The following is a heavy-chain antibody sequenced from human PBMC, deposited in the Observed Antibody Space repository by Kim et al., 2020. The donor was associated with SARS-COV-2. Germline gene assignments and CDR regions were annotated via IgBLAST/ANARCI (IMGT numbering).Heavy chain of an antibody. Sequence: SETLSLTCAVYGGSFSGHYWGWILQPPGKGLEWIGEIHQSGTTTYNMSLKSRVTISIDTSKNQFSLRMSSVTAADTGFYYCARGRAGVVPVPILGIGRHYDYFFMDAWGHGTTVTVSS. CDR3: ARGRAGVVPVPILGIGRHYDYFFMDA. D-gene: IGHD2-2*02. CDR2: IHQSGTT. J-gene: IGHJ6*02. V-gene: IGHV4-34*01. CDR1: GGSFSGHY.